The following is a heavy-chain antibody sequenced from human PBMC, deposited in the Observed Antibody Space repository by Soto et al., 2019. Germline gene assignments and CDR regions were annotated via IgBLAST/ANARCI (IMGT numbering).Heavy chain of an antibody. CDR2: IYPGDSDT. D-gene: IGHD2-15*01. Sequence: PGESLKISCKGSGYSFTSYWIGWVRQMPGKGLEWMGIIYPGDSDTRYSPSFQGQVTISADKSISTAYLQWSSLKASDTAMYYCARRGYCSGGNSEASDVWGQGTMVTVSS. J-gene: IGHJ3*01. V-gene: IGHV5-51*01. CDR3: ARRGYCSGGNSEASDV. CDR1: GYSFTSYW.